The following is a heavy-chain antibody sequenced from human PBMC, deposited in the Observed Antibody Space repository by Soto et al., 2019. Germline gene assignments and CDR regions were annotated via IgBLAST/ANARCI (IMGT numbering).Heavy chain of an antibody. CDR2: IWYDGSNK. Sequence: GGSLRLSCAASGFTFSSYGMHWVRQAPGKGLEWVAVIWYDGSNKYYADSVKGRFTISRDNSKNTLYLQMNSLRAEDTAVYYCARDVEYCSGGSCWENDAFDIWGQGTMVTVSS. CDR1: GFTFSSYG. V-gene: IGHV3-33*01. J-gene: IGHJ3*02. CDR3: ARDVEYCSGGSCWENDAFDI. D-gene: IGHD2-15*01.